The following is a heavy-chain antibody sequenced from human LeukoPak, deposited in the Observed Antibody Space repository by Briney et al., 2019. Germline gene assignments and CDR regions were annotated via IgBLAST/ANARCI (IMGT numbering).Heavy chain of an antibody. CDR2: IYPSGST. CDR3: ARGSGAPTPFPLDF. D-gene: IGHD3-10*01. Sequence: SETLSLTCTVSGASIGSFYWTWIRQPPGERLEWIGYIYPSGSTNYNPSLKSRVTISADTSKNQFSLSLNFMTAADTAVYYCARGSGAPTPFPLDFWGPGLLVTVSS. V-gene: IGHV4-4*09. CDR1: GASIGSFY. J-gene: IGHJ4*01.